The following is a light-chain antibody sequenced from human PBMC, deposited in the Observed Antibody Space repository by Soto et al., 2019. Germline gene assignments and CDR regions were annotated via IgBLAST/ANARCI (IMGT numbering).Light chain of an antibody. Sequence: DIEMTQSPSSLSSSVGDIVTITCRASQNIDIYLHWYQQKPGTAPKLLICGASSLQSGVPSRFSGSGSGTDFTLTIRSLQPEDFATYYCQQTSNTPQTFGGGTKVDIK. V-gene: IGKV1-39*01. CDR1: QNIDIY. CDR3: QQTSNTPQT. CDR2: GAS. J-gene: IGKJ4*01.